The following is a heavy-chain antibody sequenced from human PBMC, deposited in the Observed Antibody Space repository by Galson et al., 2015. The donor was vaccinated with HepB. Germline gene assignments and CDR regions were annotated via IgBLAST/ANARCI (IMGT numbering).Heavy chain of an antibody. Sequence: SETLSLTCTVSGGSISSSSSYWGWIRQPPGKGLEWIGGVDYSGGTYYKPSLKSRVTITVDTSKHQCSLRLSSLAAADTAVYYCSRLRCRWSERYYLDYWGQGTLVTVSS. D-gene: IGHD4-23*01. CDR2: VDYSGGT. V-gene: IGHV4-39*01. CDR3: SRLRCRWSERYYLDY. CDR1: GGSISSSSSY. J-gene: IGHJ4*02.